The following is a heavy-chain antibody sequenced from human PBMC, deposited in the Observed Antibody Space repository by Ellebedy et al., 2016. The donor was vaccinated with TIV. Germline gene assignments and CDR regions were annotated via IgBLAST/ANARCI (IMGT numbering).Heavy chain of an antibody. CDR2: IVPIFRTP. D-gene: IGHD3-22*01. Sequence: AASVKVSCKASGGTFSSYAISWVRQAPGQGLEWMGGIVPIFRTPNYAQKFQGRVTITADESTSTAYMELSSLRSEDTAVYYCARGVNGDGGYYYMWYWGQGTLVTVSS. V-gene: IGHV1-69*13. J-gene: IGHJ4*02. CDR1: GGTFSSYA. CDR3: ARGVNGDGGYYYMWY.